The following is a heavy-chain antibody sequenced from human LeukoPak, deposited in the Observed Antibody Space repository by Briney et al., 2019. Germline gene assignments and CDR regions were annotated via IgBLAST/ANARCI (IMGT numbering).Heavy chain of an antibody. V-gene: IGHV3-13*01. Sequence: PGGSLRLSCAASGFTFSTYDMHWVRQATGKGLEWVSAIGAGGDTYYADSVKGRFTISRENAKNSVYLQMHSLRDGDTAVYYCTRERRSTTSGWYLEAPEIWGQGTMVTVSS. CDR3: TRERRSTTSGWYLEAPEI. CDR2: IGAGGDT. D-gene: IGHD6-19*01. CDR1: GFTFSTYD. J-gene: IGHJ3*02.